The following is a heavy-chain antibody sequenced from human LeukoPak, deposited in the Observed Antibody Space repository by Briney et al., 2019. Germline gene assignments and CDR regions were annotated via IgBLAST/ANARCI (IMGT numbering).Heavy chain of an antibody. CDR1: GGSISSYY. V-gene: IGHV4-59*01. D-gene: IGHD5-18*01. Sequence: SETLSLTCTVSGGSISSYYWSRIRQPPGKGLEWIGYIYYSGSTNYNPSLKSRVTISVDTSKNQFSLKLSSVAAADTAVYYCASVDTAMETIDYWGQGTLVTVSS. CDR3: ASVDTAMETIDY. CDR2: IYYSGST. J-gene: IGHJ4*02.